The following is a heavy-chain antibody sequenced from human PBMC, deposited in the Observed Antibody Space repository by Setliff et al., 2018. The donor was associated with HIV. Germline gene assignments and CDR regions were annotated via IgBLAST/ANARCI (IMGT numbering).Heavy chain of an antibody. CDR3: ARRGDFFYYAMDV. CDR1: GGSISSYY. J-gene: IGHJ6*02. V-gene: IGHV4-59*12. CDR2: IYYSGST. Sequence: SETLSLTCTVSGGSISSYYWSWIRQPPGKGLEWIGYIYYSGSTNYNPSLKSRVTISVDTSKNQFSLKLSSVTAADTAVYYCARRGDFFYYAMDVWGQGTTVTVSS.